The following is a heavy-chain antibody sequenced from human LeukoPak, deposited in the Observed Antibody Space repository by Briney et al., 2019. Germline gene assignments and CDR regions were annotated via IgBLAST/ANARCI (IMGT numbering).Heavy chain of an antibody. Sequence: GGSLRLSCVASGFTFKSYVMNWVRQAPGKGLEWLATIYGSGVSISYADSVKGRFTISGDNSNNTLYLQMNSLRAEDTAMYYRAKDLGWELPAEAYWGQGILVTVSS. CDR2: IYGSGVSI. CDR3: AKDLGWELPAEAY. D-gene: IGHD1-26*01. V-gene: IGHV3-23*01. J-gene: IGHJ4*02. CDR1: GFTFKSYV.